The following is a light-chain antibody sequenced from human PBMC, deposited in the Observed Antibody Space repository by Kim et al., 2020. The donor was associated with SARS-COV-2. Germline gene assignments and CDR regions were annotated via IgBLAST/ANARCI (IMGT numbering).Light chain of an antibody. CDR3: QQSYSTPRT. V-gene: IGKV1-39*01. Sequence: ETEGDRVTITCRASQSISSYLNWYQQKPGKAPKLLIYAASSLQSGVPSRFSGSGSGTDFTLTISSLQPEDFATYYCQQSYSTPRTFGGGTKVDIK. CDR1: QSISSY. J-gene: IGKJ4*01. CDR2: AAS.